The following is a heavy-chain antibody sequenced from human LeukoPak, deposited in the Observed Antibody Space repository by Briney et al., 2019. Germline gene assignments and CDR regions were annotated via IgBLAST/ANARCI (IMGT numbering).Heavy chain of an antibody. CDR3: AKDGSAVAAPFDY. Sequence: PGGSLRLSCAASGFTFSSYGMHCVRQAPGKGLEWVAVISYDGSNKYYADSVKGRFTISRDNSKNTLYLQMNSLRAEDTAVYYCAKDGSAVAAPFDYWGQGTLVTVSS. CDR2: ISYDGSNK. V-gene: IGHV3-30*18. D-gene: IGHD6-19*01. CDR1: GFTFSSYG. J-gene: IGHJ4*02.